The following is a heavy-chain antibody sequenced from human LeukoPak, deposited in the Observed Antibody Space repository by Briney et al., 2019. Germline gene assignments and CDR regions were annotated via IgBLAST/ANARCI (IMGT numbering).Heavy chain of an antibody. CDR3: ARGGGLDV. J-gene: IGHJ6*04. Sequence: GGSLRLSCAASGFTFSSYAMHWVRQAPGKGLEWVAVISYDGSNKYYADSVKGRFTISRDNSKNTLYLQMNSLRAEDTAVYYCARGGGLDVWGEGATVTVSS. CDR1: GFTFSSYA. V-gene: IGHV3-30-3*01. CDR2: ISYDGSNK. D-gene: IGHD3-16*01.